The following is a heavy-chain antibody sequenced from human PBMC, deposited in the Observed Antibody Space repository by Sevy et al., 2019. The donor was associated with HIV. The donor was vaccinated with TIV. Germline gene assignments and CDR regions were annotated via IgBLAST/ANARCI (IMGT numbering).Heavy chain of an antibody. Sequence: ASVKVSCKASGYTFTNYDINWERQATGQGLEWMGWMNPNSGNTGYAQKFQGRVTMTRNTSISTAYMELSSLRSEDTAVYYCARGTVLLGIVVVPAARGWFDPWGQGTLVTVSS. V-gene: IGHV1-8*01. CDR1: GYTFTNYD. CDR3: ARGTVLLGIVVVPAARGWFDP. D-gene: IGHD2-2*03. CDR2: MNPNSGNT. J-gene: IGHJ5*02.